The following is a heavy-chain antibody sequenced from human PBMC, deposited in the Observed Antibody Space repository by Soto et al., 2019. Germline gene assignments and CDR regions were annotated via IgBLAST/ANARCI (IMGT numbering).Heavy chain of an antibody. Sequence: PGGSLRLSCAASGFTFSNYWMHWVRQAPEKGLVWVSRINSDGSSKNYEDSVKGRFTISRDNAKNSLYLQMNSLRAEDTAVYYCARALTYYYDIDYWGQGTLVTVSS. D-gene: IGHD3-22*01. CDR1: GFTFSNYW. CDR3: ARALTYYYDIDY. CDR2: INSDGSSK. V-gene: IGHV3-74*01. J-gene: IGHJ4*02.